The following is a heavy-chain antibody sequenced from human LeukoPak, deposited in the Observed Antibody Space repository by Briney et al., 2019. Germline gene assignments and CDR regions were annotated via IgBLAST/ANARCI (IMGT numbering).Heavy chain of an antibody. V-gene: IGHV3-23*01. CDR3: ARDQSNADAFDI. J-gene: IGHJ3*02. D-gene: IGHD2-2*01. CDR2: ISGSGGST. CDR1: GFTFSAYN. Sequence: GGSLRLSCAASGFTFSAYNMNWVRQAPGKGLEWVSAISGSGGSTYYAGSVKGRFTISRDNSKNTLYLQMNSLRAEDTAVYCCARDQSNADAFDIWGQGTMVTVSS.